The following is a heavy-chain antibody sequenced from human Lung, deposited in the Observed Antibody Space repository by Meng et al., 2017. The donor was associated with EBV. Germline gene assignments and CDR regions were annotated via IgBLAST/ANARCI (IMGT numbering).Heavy chain of an antibody. Sequence: QVPLPEAGQGLVKPSGTLSFTCTVSGDAISSDIWWSWVRQPPGKGLEWIGEVYHRGDTNYNPSLKSRVTISVDRSKNQFSLKLSSVTAADTAVYYCARGITMVRGVPGHWFDPWGQGTLVTVSS. V-gene: IGHV4-4*02. D-gene: IGHD3-10*01. CDR1: GDAISSDIW. J-gene: IGHJ5*02. CDR3: ARGITMVRGVPGHWFDP. CDR2: VYHRGDT.